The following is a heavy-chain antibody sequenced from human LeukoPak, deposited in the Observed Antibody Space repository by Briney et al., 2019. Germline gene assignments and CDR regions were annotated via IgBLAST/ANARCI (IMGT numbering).Heavy chain of an antibody. CDR1: GGSISSYY. Sequence: SETLSLTCTVSGGSISSYYWSWIRQPPGKGLEWIGYIYYSGSTNYNPSLKSRVTISVDTSKNQFSLKLSSVTAADTAVYYCARVSEDPMVRGVMSNWGQGTLVTVSS. J-gene: IGHJ4*02. V-gene: IGHV4-59*01. CDR2: IYYSGST. CDR3: ARVSEDPMVRGVMSN. D-gene: IGHD3-10*01.